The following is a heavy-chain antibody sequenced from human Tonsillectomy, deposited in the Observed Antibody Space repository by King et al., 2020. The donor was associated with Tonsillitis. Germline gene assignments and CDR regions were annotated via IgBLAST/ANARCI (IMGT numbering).Heavy chain of an antibody. CDR1: GYSFGNYW. J-gene: IGHJ6*02. D-gene: IGHD4-17*01. V-gene: IGHV5-51*01. Sequence: EQLVQSGAEVKKPGESLKISCKGSGYSFGNYWIGWVRQVPGKGLEWMGIMYPDDSDTRYSPSFQGQVAISADKSISTAYLQWSSLKASDTAIYYCARLLSLKYVDYLYYYAMDVWGQGATVTVSS. CDR3: ARLLSLKYVDYLYYYAMDV. CDR2: MYPDDSDT.